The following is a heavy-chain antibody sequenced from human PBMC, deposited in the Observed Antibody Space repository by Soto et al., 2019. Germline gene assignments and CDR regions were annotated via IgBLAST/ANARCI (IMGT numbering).Heavy chain of an antibody. CDR1: GFTFSSYW. J-gene: IGHJ4*02. D-gene: IGHD6-13*01. CDR2: IKQDGSEK. Sequence: EVQLVESGGGLVQPGGSLRLSCAASGFTFSSYWMNWVRQAPGKGLEWVANIKQDGSEKYYVDSVKGRFTISRDNTTISLYLQINSLRAEDTAVYYCAREELQVVIPDYWGQGTLVTVSS. V-gene: IGHV3-7*01. CDR3: AREELQVVIPDY.